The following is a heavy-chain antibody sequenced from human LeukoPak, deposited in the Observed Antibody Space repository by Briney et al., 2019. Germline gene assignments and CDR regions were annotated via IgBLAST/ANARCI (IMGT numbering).Heavy chain of an antibody. CDR3: ARREEETTFYYYYSMDV. CDR2: IHYSGSA. D-gene: IGHD2/OR15-2a*01. J-gene: IGHJ6*03. V-gene: IGHV4-34*01. CDR1: GGSFSGYY. Sequence: PSETLSLTCAVYGGSFSGYYWTWIRQPPGKGLEWIGEIHYSGSATYNPSLKSRVTISVDTSKNQFSLKLNSVTAADTGVYYCARREEETTFYYYYSMDVWGKGTTVTVSS.